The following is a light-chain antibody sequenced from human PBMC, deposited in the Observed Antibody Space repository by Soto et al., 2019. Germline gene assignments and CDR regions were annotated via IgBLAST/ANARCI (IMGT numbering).Light chain of an antibody. CDR1: QSISSW. J-gene: IGKJ1*01. V-gene: IGKV1-39*01. CDR2: GAS. CDR3: QQSFSTPRT. Sequence: DIQSTQSPSSRAATAGGRLIMTCLASQSISSWLAWYQQKPGKAPKLLIYGASSLQSGVPSRFSGSGSGTDFTLTISSLQPEDFGTYYCQQSFSTPRTFGQGTKVDIK.